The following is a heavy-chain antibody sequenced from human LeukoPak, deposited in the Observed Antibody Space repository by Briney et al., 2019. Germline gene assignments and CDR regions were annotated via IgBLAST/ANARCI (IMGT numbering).Heavy chain of an antibody. CDR3: ARGVYDRSGFSYYYYYYMDV. CDR1: GGSISPYY. J-gene: IGHJ6*03. CDR2: IYYSGNT. V-gene: IGHV4-59*01. Sequence: SETLSLTCTVSGGSISPYYWSWIRQPPGKGLEWLGYIYYSGNTEYKPSLKSRVAMSVDTSKNQFSLRLSSVTAADTAVYYCARGVYDRSGFSYYYYYYMDVWGKGTTVTVSS. D-gene: IGHD3-22*01.